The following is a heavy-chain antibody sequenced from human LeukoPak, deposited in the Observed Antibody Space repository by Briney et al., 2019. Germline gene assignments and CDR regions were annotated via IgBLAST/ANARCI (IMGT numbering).Heavy chain of an antibody. V-gene: IGHV1-2*02. CDR2: INPDSGGT. Sequence: ASVKVSCKASGYSFTGYYLQWVRQAPGQGLEWMGWINPDSGGTNSAQKFQGRVTMTRDTSISTAYMELSSLRSDDTAVYYCARDHCTSINCYEYKYYGMDVWGQATTVTVSS. CDR3: ARDHCTSINCYEYKYYGMDV. CDR1: GYSFTGYY. D-gene: IGHD2-2*01. J-gene: IGHJ6*02.